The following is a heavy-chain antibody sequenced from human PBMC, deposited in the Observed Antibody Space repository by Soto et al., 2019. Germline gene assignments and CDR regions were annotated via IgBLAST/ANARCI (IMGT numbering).Heavy chain of an antibody. V-gene: IGHV4-59*01. CDR1: GGSMSSYY. CDR2: ISYSGST. D-gene: IGHD2-15*01. J-gene: IGHJ4*02. CDR3: ARADPDASVGY. Sequence: PWETLSLTCTVSGGSMSSYYWTWLRQSPGRGLEWIGYISYSGSTYYNPSLKSRVTISADTSKIQFSLRMNSMIAADTAVYYCARADPDASVGYWGQGTLVTVSS.